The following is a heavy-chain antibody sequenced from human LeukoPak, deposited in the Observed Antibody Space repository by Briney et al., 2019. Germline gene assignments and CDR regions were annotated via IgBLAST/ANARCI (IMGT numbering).Heavy chain of an antibody. CDR3: VREGPSVTNFDF. Sequence: SETLSLTCAVFGGSFRGYYWSWIRPSPGKGMEWIGEIDHSGTTNYNPSLKSRVTMSVDTSKNQLSLKLHSVTAADTAVYFCVREGPSVTNFDFWAQGTQVTVSS. CDR1: GGSFRGYY. V-gene: IGHV4-34*01. CDR2: IDHSGTT. J-gene: IGHJ4*02.